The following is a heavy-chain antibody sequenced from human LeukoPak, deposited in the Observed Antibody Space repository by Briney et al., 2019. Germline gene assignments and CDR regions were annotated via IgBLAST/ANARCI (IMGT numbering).Heavy chain of an antibody. CDR3: ARAVRGVASADY. D-gene: IGHD3-10*01. Sequence: GGSLRLSCAASGFTFSTYAMHWVLQAPGKGLEYVSAISTSGSTTFYANSVKGRFTISRDNSNNTLYLQMGSLRVEDMAVYYCARAVRGVASADYWGQGTLVIVSS. CDR2: ISTSGSTT. CDR1: GFTFSTYA. V-gene: IGHV3-64*01. J-gene: IGHJ4*02.